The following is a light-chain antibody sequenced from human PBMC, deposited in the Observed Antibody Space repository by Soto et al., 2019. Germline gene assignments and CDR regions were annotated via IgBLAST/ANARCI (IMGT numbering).Light chain of an antibody. V-gene: IGKV1-5*01. Sequence: DIQMTQSPSTLCVSLGDRITITCRASEDIDTSLAWFQQRPGKAPKVLIAGASGLMNGVPSTFSGSGSGTEFALTISSLQPDDFGSYYCQHMRTFGQGTKVDIK. J-gene: IGKJ1*01. CDR2: GAS. CDR1: EDIDTS. CDR3: QHMRT.